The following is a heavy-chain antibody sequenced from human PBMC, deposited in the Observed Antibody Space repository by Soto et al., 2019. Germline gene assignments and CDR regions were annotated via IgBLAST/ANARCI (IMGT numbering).Heavy chain of an antibody. CDR2: ISYDGSNK. V-gene: IGHV3-30*18. CDR3: AKGNAAVSGTFPRL. J-gene: IGHJ3*01. Sequence: QVQLVESGGGVVQPGRSLRLSCAASGFTFSSYGMHWVRQAPGKGLGWVAVISYDGSNKYYADSVKGRFTISRDNSKHTLYLQRNTRRAEDTAVYSCAKGNAAVSGTFPRLWGQGTMVTVSS. D-gene: IGHD6-19*01. CDR1: GFTFSSYG.